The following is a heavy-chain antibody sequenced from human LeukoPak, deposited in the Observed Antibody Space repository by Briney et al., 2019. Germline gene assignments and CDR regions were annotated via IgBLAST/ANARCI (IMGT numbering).Heavy chain of an antibody. V-gene: IGHV4-34*01. CDR3: ARGRTVITTLNYFDY. J-gene: IGHJ4*02. Sequence: SETLSLTCAVYDGSFSGYYWSWIRQPPGKGLEWIGEINHSGSTNYNPSLKSRVTISVDTSKNQFSLKLSSVTAADTAVYYCARGRTVITTLNYFDYWGQGTLVTVSS. CDR1: DGSFSGYY. D-gene: IGHD4-17*01. CDR2: INHSGST.